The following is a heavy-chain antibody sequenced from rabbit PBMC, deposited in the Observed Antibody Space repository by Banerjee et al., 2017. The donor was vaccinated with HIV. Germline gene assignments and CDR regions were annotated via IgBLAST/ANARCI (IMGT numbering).Heavy chain of an antibody. D-gene: IGHD4-1*01. V-gene: IGHV1S40*01. CDR1: GFSFSNKCV. CDR2: INTSSGNT. Sequence: QSLEESGGDLVKPEGSLTLTCTASGFSFSNKCVMSWVRQAPGKGLEWIACINTSSGNTVYASWAKGRFTISKTSSTTVTLQMTSLTAADTATYFCARDLAGVIGWHFNLWGPGPLVTVS. J-gene: IGHJ4*01. CDR3: ARDLAGVIGWHFNL.